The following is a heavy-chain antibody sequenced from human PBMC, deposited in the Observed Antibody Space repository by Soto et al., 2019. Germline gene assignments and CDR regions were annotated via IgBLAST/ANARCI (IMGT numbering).Heavy chain of an antibody. CDR1: GFTFSSYA. V-gene: IGHV3-23*01. CDR2: ISGGGNT. J-gene: IGHJ4*02. D-gene: IGHD6-19*01. CDR3: ARGYSGGWAPFDS. Sequence: EVQLLESGGGLVQPGGSLRLSCAASGFTFSSYAMTWVRQAPGKGLEWVSAISGGGNTYYADSVKGRFTISRDISKNTLYVQMNSLRGEDTAVYYCARGYSGGWAPFDSWGQGTLVTVSS.